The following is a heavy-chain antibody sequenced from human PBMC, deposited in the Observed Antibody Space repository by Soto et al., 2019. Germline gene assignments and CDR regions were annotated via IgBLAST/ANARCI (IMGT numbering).Heavy chain of an antibody. J-gene: IGHJ3*02. CDR1: GFSFSSYA. CDR3: AKDPNGDYVGAFDI. CDR2: ISASGGRT. V-gene: IGHV3-23*01. D-gene: IGHD4-17*01. Sequence: EVHLLEFGGDLVQPGGSLRLSCAASGFSFSSYAMSWVRQAPGAGPEWVSGISASGGRTYYADSVKGRFTISRDKSKSTLYLQMDSLRAEDTALYYCAKDPNGDYVGAFDIWGRGTLVTVSS.